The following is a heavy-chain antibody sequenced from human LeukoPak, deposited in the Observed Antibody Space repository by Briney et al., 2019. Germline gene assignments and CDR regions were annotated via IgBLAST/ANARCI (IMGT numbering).Heavy chain of an antibody. CDR1: GGSFSGYY. V-gene: IGHV4-34*01. D-gene: IGHD5-18*01. J-gene: IGHJ4*02. CDR3: ARRGYSYGKFDY. CDR2: INHSGST. Sequence: SETLSLTCAVYGGSFSGYYWSWIRQPPGKGLEWIGEINHSGSTNYNPSLKSRVTISVDTSKNQFSLKLSSVTAAGTAVYYCARRGYSYGKFDYWGQGTLVTVSS.